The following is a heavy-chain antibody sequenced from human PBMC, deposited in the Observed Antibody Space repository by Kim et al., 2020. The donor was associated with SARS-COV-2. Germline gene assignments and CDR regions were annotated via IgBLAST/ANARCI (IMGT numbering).Heavy chain of an antibody. Sequence: GGSLRLSCAASGFTFSSYAMHWVRQAPGKGLEWVAVISYDGSNKYYADSVKGRFTISRDNSKNTLYLQMNSLRAEDTAVYYCARAPGQIVVDPYYGMDV. CDR2: ISYDGSNK. D-gene: IGHD2-2*01. CDR3: ARAPGQIVVDPYYGMDV. V-gene: IGHV3-30-3*01. J-gene: IGHJ6*01. CDR1: GFTFSSYA.